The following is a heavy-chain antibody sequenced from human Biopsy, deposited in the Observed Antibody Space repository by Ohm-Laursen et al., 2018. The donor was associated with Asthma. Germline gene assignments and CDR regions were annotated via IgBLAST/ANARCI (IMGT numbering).Heavy chain of an antibody. CDR3: AKAERYFDWYWFDP. D-gene: IGHD3-9*01. CDR1: GFSFSEFV. V-gene: IGHV3-30*18. Sequence: RSLRLSCTAPGFSFSEFVMHWVRQAPGKGLEWVAVISYDGSTKYYADSVKGRFTISRDNSKNTLYLQMNSLRAEDTAVYYCAKAERYFDWYWFDPWGQGTLVTVSS. CDR2: ISYDGSTK. J-gene: IGHJ5*02.